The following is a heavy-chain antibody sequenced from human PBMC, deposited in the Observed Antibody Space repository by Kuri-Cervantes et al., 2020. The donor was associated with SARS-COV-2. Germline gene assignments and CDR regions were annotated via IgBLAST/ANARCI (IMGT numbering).Heavy chain of an antibody. J-gene: IGHJ4*02. CDR1: GVSMSSYY. CDR2: IYFSGNT. V-gene: IGHV4-59*08. CDR3: ARHRDYVWGSYRYSGSLYYFDY. Sequence: SETLSLTCSVSGVSMSSYYWTWIRQSPGKGLEWIGYIYFSGNTNYNPSLESRVTISVDTSKNQFSLKLSSVTAADTAVYYCARHRDYVWGSYRYSGSLYYFDYWGQGTVVTVSS. D-gene: IGHD3-16*02.